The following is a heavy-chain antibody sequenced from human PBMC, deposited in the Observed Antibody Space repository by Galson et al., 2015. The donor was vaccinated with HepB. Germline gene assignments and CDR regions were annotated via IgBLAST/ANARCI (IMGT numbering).Heavy chain of an antibody. CDR1: GFTFSSYG. V-gene: IGHV3-33*01. J-gene: IGHJ5*02. CDR3: AREGTMIVVVDGWFDP. Sequence: SLRLSCAASGFTFSSYGMHWVRQAPGKGLEWVAVIWYDGSNKYYADSVKGRFTISRDNSKNTLYLQMNSLRAEDTAVYYCAREGTMIVVVDGWFDPWGQGTLVTVSS. D-gene: IGHD3-22*01. CDR2: IWYDGSNK.